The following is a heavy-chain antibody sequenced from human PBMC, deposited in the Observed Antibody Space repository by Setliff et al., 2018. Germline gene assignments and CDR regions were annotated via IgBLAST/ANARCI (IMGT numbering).Heavy chain of an antibody. D-gene: IGHD6-19*01. CDR1: GGSISSYY. J-gene: IGHJ6*03. Sequence: PSETLSLTCTVSGGSISSYYWSWIRQPAGKGLEWIGHIYIGGSANYNPSLKSRVTMSIDTSKNQFSLKLNSVTAADMAVYYCAREQWLDPPGYCYMDVWAKGTTVTVS. CDR3: AREQWLDPPGYCYMDV. CDR2: IYIGGSA. V-gene: IGHV4-4*07.